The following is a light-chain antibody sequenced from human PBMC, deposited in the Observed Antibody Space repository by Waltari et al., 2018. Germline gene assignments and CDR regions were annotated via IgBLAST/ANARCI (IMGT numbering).Light chain of an antibody. CDR3: HQSYNTPKT. V-gene: IGKV1-39*01. CDR2: GAS. J-gene: IGKJ1*01. CDR1: QSISNH. Sequence: DIQMTQSPSSLSASVGDRVTITCRTSQSISNHLNWYQQKPVKAPKLLIYGASSLQSGVPSRFSASGSGTDFTLTISSLQPEDFATYYCHQSYNTPKTFGQGSKVEIK.